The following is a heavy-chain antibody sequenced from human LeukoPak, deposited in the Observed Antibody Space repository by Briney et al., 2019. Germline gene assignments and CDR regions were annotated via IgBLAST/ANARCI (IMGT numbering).Heavy chain of an antibody. CDR3: ARVFSGAGTFDY. V-gene: IGHV4-4*07. Sequence: SETLSLTCTVSGGSFSIYYWSWIRQPAGKGLEWIGRIYTSGNTYYNPSLKSRVTMSVDTSKNQFSLNLSSVTAADTAVYYCARVFSGAGTFDYWGQATLVTVSS. CDR2: IYTSGNT. CDR1: GGSFSIYY. D-gene: IGHD6-19*01. J-gene: IGHJ4*02.